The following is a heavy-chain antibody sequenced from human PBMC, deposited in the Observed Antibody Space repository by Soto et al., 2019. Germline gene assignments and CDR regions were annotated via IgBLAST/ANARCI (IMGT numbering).Heavy chain of an antibody. V-gene: IGHV3-66*02. D-gene: IGHD3-3*01. CDR2: IYSGGVA. Sequence: TGGSLRLSCAASGFTVGPSYMSWVRQAPGKGLEWVSVIYSGGVAYYADSVKGRFTISRDNSKNTLYLQMNSLRAEDTAVYYWARVLFQFLDGFPYWCNPWGRETVVTFSS. CDR3: ARVLFQFLDGFPYWCNP. CDR1: GFTVGPSY. J-gene: IGHJ5*02.